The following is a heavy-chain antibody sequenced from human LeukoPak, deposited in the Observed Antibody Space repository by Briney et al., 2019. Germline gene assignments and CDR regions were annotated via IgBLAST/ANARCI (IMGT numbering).Heavy chain of an antibody. CDR1: GYTFTGYY. J-gene: IGHJ4*02. V-gene: IGHV1-2*02. CDR2: IKPNNGGT. CDR3: ARGVPPSYSSAWYVNY. D-gene: IGHD6-19*01. Sequence: GASVKVSCKASGYTFTGYYMHWVRQAPGQGLEWMGWIKPNNGGTNYAQKFQGRVTMTRDTSISTAYMELSRLGSDDTAVYYCARGVPPSYSSAWYVNYWGQGALVTVTS.